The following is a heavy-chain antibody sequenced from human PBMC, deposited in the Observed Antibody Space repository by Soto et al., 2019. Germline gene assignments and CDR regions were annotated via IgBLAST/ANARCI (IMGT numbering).Heavy chain of an antibody. V-gene: IGHV4-59*01. CDR2: IYYSGST. D-gene: IGHD3-3*01. CDR1: GVYISSFY. Sequence: QVQLQESAQGLVKPSETLSLTWTVSGVYISSFYWCWLRQPPGKGLVWIGDIYYSGSTKYNPSLKSRLTISVDTSRNRLALNLRSVSAPVRAVYYWASALFVVWLSRYFDYWGQGTLVTVSS. CDR3: ASALFVVWLSRYFDY. J-gene: IGHJ4*02.